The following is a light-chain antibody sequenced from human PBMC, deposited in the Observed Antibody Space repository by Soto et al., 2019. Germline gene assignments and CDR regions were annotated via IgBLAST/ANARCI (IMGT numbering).Light chain of an antibody. CDR3: SSYTSSTALV. J-gene: IGLJ2*01. Sequence: QSALTQPASVSGSPGQSITISCTGTSSDVGGYNYVSWYQQHPGKAPKLMIYEVSHRPSGVSNRFSGSKSDNTASLTISGLQADDEADYYCSSYTSSTALVFGGGTKLTVL. V-gene: IGLV2-14*01. CDR1: SSDVGGYNY. CDR2: EVS.